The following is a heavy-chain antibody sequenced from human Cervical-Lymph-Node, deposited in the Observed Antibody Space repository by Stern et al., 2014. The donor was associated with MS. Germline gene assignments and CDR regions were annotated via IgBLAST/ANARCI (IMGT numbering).Heavy chain of an antibody. CDR2: SGTDGGT. CDR1: GFTFSNFA. D-gene: IGHD1-1*01. Sequence: MQLVQSGGGLVQPGGSLRLSCAGFGFTFSNFAMTWIRQAPGKGLEWVSGSGTDGGTHYAESVKGRSSISRDNSKNTLYLQMEGLRAEDTAVYYCGKDLHYWSADSWGQGTLVTVSS. CDR3: GKDLHYWSADS. V-gene: IGHV3-23*04. J-gene: IGHJ4*02.